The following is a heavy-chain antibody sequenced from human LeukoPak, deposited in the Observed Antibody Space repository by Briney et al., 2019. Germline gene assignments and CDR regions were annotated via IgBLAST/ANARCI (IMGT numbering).Heavy chain of an antibody. V-gene: IGHV1-69*13. J-gene: IGHJ4*02. CDR2: IIPIFGTA. CDR3: AKSYYYDSRGYYFDY. Sequence: SVKVSCKVSGGTFSSYAISWVRQAPGQGLEWMGGIIPIFGTANYAQKFQGRVTITADESTSTAYMELSSLRSEDTAVYYCAKSYYYDSRGYYFDYWGQGTLVTVPS. D-gene: IGHD3-22*01. CDR1: GGTFSSYA.